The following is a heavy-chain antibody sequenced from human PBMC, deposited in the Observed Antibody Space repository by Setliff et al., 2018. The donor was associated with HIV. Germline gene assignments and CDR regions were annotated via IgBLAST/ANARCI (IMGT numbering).Heavy chain of an antibody. CDR3: ARGGTSSNWFDP. Sequence: SETLSLTCIVSGAPISSGTWSWIRQPPGKGLQWIGFIYNTETTNYNPSLKSRVTISLDTSKNQFSPKLTSLTAADTAVYYCARGGTSSNWFDPWGQGTLVTVSS. CDR2: IYNTETT. D-gene: IGHD2-2*01. CDR1: GAPISSGT. J-gene: IGHJ5*02. V-gene: IGHV4-59*01.